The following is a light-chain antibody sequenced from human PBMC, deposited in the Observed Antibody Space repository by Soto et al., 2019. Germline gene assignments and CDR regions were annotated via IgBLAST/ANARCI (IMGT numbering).Light chain of an antibody. CDR1: SGSVSTSYY. J-gene: IGLJ2*01. Sequence: QAVVTQEPSFSVSPGGTVTLTFGLSSGSVSTSYYPSWYQQTPGQAPRTLIYSTNTRSSGVPDRFSGSILGNKAALTITGAHADDESDYYCVLYMGRGIVVFGGGTKLTVL. CDR3: VLYMGRGIVV. V-gene: IGLV8-61*01. CDR2: STN.